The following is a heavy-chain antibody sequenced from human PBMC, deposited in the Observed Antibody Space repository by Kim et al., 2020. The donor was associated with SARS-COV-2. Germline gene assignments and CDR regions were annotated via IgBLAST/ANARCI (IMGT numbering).Heavy chain of an antibody. J-gene: IGHJ4*02. CDR3: ARGRAAAVDY. Sequence: GGSLRLSCAASGFTFSTYNMNWVRQAPGKGLEWVSYISTSSTTIYYADSVKGRFAISRDNAQNSLYLQMNSLRAEDTALYYCARGRAAAVDYWGQGTLVTVSS. CDR2: ISTSSTTI. V-gene: IGHV3-48*01. D-gene: IGHD6-13*01. CDR1: GFTFSTYN.